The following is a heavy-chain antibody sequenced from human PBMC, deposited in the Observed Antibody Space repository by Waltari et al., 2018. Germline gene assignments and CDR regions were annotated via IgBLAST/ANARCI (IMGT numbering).Heavy chain of an antibody. CDR2: FQDRGKP. J-gene: IGHJ2*01. CDR3: ARGQWGAAGTQEWYYFDL. Sequence: QVQLRESGPGVVMPLYTLSLNSAVSGGPIHPGPSSPWNLTRQPPGKGLEWIGFFQDRGKPKYNPSLKGRVAISIDTSKNQYSLRLTSVTVADTATYYCARGQWGAAGTQEWYYFDLWGRGTLVTVSS. D-gene: IGHD3-3*01. V-gene: IGHV4-61*01. CDR1: GGPIHPGPSS.